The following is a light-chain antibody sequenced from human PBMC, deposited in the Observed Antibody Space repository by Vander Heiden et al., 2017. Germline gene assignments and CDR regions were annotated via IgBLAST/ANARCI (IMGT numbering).Light chain of an antibody. Sequence: EIVLTQSPGTLSLSPGERAIISCRARLSVSGNYLAWNKKKPGQPPRVLIYGAVSRATGIPDRFSGSASGTDFALTISRLEPEDFAVYYCQQYSMSPLTFGGGTRVEIK. CDR3: QQYSMSPLT. CDR1: LSVSGNY. J-gene: IGKJ4*01. CDR2: GAV. V-gene: IGKV3-20*01.